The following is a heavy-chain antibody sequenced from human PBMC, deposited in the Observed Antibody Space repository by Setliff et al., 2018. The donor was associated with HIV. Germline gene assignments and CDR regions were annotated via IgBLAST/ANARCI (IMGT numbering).Heavy chain of an antibody. Sequence: PSQTLSLTCAISGDSVSNNNAAWNWIRQSPSRGLEWLGRTHYRSKWYHDYAASLKGRMNISSDTSRNQFSLKLTSVTAADTAVYYCARGPRPVDVDYYYMDVWGKGTTVTVSS. CDR2: THYRSKWYH. J-gene: IGHJ6*03. CDR1: GDSVSNNNAA. CDR3: ARGPRPVDVDYYYMDV. V-gene: IGHV6-1*01.